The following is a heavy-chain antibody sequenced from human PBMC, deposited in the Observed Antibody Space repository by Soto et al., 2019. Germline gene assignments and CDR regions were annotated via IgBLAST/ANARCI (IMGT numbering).Heavy chain of an antibody. Sequence: ASVKVSCKASGYTFTSYDINWVRQATGQGLEWMGWMNPNSGNTGYAHKFQGRVTMTRDTSTSTVYMELSSLRSEDTAVYYCARVKDGYNWRDFYYYGMDVWGQGTTVTVSS. CDR1: GYTFTSYD. D-gene: IGHD5-12*01. J-gene: IGHJ6*02. V-gene: IGHV1-8*01. CDR2: MNPNSGNT. CDR3: ARVKDGYNWRDFYYYGMDV.